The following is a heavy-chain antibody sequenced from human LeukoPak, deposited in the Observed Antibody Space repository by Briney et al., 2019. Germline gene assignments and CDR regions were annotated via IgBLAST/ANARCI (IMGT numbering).Heavy chain of an antibody. V-gene: IGHV4-39*01. CDR3: AKAYYYDPFDY. CDR2: IYYSGST. D-gene: IGHD3-22*01. J-gene: IGHJ4*02. Sequence: PSETLSLTCTVSGGSISNSGYYWGWIRQPPGKGLEWIGNIYYSGSTYYNPSLKSRVTISVDTSKNQFSLKLSSVTAADTAVYYCAKAYYYDPFDYWGQGTLVTVSS. CDR1: GGSISNSGYY.